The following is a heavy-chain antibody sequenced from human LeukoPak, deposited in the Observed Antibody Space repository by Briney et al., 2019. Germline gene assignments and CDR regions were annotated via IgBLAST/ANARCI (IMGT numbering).Heavy chain of an antibody. CDR2: VYYSGSA. CDR1: GDSISPYY. D-gene: IGHD3-3*01. V-gene: IGHV4-59*03. CDR3: AGRGYYDLLDPWLGPHDF. J-gene: IGHJ4*02. Sequence: SETLSLTCTVSGDSISPYYWSWIRQPPGKGLEWIGCVYYSGSANYNPSLQRRVTISVDTSNKQFSLMLSSVSAAETAVYVGAGRGYYDLLDPWLGPHDFWGKGTLVTVSS.